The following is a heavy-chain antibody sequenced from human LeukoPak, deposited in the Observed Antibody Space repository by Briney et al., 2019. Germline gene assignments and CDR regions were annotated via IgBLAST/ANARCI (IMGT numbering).Heavy chain of an antibody. V-gene: IGHV3-74*01. CDR1: GFSFSKYW. J-gene: IGHJ3*02. CDR3: ARDGMGLGGGGGLDI. Sequence: PGGSLRLSCAASGFSFSKYWMHWVRQAPGKGLVWVSRINLDGSSRSYADSVKGRFTISRDNAKNTLYLQMNSLRAEDTAVYYCARDGMGLGGGGGLDIWGHGTMVTASS. D-gene: IGHD1-26*01. CDR2: INLDGSSR.